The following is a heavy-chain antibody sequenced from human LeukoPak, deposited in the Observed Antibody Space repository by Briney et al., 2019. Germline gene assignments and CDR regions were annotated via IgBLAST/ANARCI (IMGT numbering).Heavy chain of an antibody. CDR3: AKTHYDLFDV. V-gene: IGHV3-23*01. J-gene: IGHJ6*02. CDR1: GFSFSTSP. CDR2: MNNGPGAT. Sequence: GGSLRLSCAASGFSFSTSPMSWVRQPPGKGLEWVSAMNNGPGATFYRDSVRGRFTTSRDDSKSTLYLQMNSLRAEVTGTYYCAKTHYDLFDVWGQGTTVTVSS. D-gene: IGHD5-12*01.